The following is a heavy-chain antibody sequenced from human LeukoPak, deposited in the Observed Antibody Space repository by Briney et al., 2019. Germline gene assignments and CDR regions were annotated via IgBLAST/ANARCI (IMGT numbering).Heavy chain of an antibody. J-gene: IGHJ4*02. CDR3: AKSGNYGSGSYYNQPDFDY. D-gene: IGHD3-10*01. Sequence: PGGSLRLSCAASGFTFDDYAMHWVRQAPGKGLEWVSGISWNSGSIGYADSVKGRFTISRDNAKNSLYLQMNSLRAEDTALYYCAKSGNYGSGSYYNQPDFDYWGQGTLVTVSS. V-gene: IGHV3-9*01. CDR1: GFTFDDYA. CDR2: ISWNSGSI.